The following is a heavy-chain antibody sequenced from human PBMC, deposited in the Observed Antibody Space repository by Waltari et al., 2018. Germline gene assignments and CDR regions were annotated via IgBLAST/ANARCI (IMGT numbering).Heavy chain of an antibody. D-gene: IGHD3-10*01. CDR1: GMTFTTHS. CDR3: AGIRRGFWFFDL. Sequence: EVQLVESGGGLVQPGGSLRLSCAASGMTFTTHSMNWVRQAPGKGLEWISYVSGDSGYIYYADSVRGRFTISRDNAQNSMYLQMNNLRADDTAVYYCAGIRRGFWFFDLWGRGTLVTVSS. CDR2: VSGDSGYI. V-gene: IGHV3-48*04. J-gene: IGHJ2*01.